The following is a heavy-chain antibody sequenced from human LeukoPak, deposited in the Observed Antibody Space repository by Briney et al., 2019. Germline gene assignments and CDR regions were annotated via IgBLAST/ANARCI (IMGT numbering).Heavy chain of an antibody. Sequence: SETLSLTCTVSGGSISSYYWSWIRQPPGKGLEWIGYIYYGGSTNYNPSLKSRVTISVDTSKNQFSLKLSSVTAADTAVYYCASSYCDSSGPNYWGQGTLVTVSS. CDR3: ASSYCDSSGPNY. CDR2: IYYGGST. V-gene: IGHV4-59*01. J-gene: IGHJ4*02. CDR1: GGSISSYY. D-gene: IGHD3-22*01.